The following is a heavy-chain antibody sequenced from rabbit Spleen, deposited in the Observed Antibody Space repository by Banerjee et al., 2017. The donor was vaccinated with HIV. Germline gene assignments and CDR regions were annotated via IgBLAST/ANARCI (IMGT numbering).Heavy chain of an antibody. CDR1: GFTISSYY. V-gene: IGHV1S7*01. CDR3: ARDGAGGSYFAL. D-gene: IGHD8-1*01. J-gene: IGHJ4*01. Sequence: LLKEAGGGLIQPAASLKPSCKASGFTISSYYMSCYREAPGKGLEWNGYIDPVFGIASYASWVNGRFSISRENAQNMVFLQMTSLAAADSVTYFCARDGAGGSYFALWGPGTLVTVS. CDR2: IDPVFGIA.